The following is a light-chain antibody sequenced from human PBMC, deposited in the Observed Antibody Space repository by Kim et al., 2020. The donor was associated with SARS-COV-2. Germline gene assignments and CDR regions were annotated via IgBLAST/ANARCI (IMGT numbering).Light chain of an antibody. V-gene: IGLV1-51*01. CDR2: DHN. J-gene: IGLJ2*01. CDR1: SSHIGNNY. CDR3: ETWDSSLSAVL. Sequence: KVDISFSGSSSHIGNNYVSWCQQVPGTSPNLLISDHNRRPSGIPDRFSGSKSGTSATLGITGLQTGDEADYYCETWDSSLSAVLFGGGTQLTVL.